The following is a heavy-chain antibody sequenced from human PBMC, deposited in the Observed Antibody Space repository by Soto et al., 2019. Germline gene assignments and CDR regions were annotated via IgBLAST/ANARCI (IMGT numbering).Heavy chain of an antibody. CDR1: GGSIRSGGYY. CDR2: IYYSGST. V-gene: IGHV4-31*03. D-gene: IGHD5-18*01. J-gene: IGHJ6*02. Sequence: TLSLTFTVSGGSIRSGGYYWSWVHQSPRRGLEWIGNIYYSGSTYYNPSLKSRLTVSVDTSKNQFSLNLSSVTAADTAVYYCARDRLMATAGTARHYFGLDVWGQGTKVTVSS. CDR3: ARDRLMATAGTARHYFGLDV.